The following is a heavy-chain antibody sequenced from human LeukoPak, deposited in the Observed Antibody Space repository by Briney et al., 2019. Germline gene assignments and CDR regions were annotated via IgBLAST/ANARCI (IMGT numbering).Heavy chain of an antibody. CDR1: GYTLISYA. V-gene: IGHV1-18*01. Sequence: ASVKVSCKASGYTLISYAMSWVRQAPGQGLEWMGWISAYNGNTNYAQKLQGRVTMTTDTSTSTAYMELRSLRSDDTAVYYCARAPPRIAARPDYWGQGTLVTVSS. CDR3: ARAPPRIAARPDY. CDR2: ISAYNGNT. D-gene: IGHD6-6*01. J-gene: IGHJ4*02.